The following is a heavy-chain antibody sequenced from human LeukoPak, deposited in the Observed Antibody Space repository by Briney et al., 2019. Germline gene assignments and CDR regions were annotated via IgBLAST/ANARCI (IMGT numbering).Heavy chain of an antibody. CDR1: GVIFKSYS. J-gene: IGHJ4*02. V-gene: IGHV3-21*01. CDR3: AREDSRGELVY. D-gene: IGHD3-10*01. Sequence: GGSLRLSCAASGVIFKSYSVSWFRQAQGKGLAWVSSIRSSSNHIYYAGSMKGRFTISRDTAKNSLYLQMNSLRAEDTAVYYCAREDSRGELVYWGQGTLVTVSS. CDR2: IRSSSNHI.